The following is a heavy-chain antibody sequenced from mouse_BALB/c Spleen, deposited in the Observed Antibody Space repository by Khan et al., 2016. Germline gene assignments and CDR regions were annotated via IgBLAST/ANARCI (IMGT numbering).Heavy chain of an antibody. Sequence: EVKLEESGPGLVKPSQSLSLTCTVTGYSITSDYAWNWIRQFPGNRLEWMGYISYSGSTSYNPSLKSRIPITRDTSKNQFFLQLNSVTSEDTATYYCARSDYGDKDAMDYWGQGTSVTVAS. CDR3: ARSDYGDKDAMDY. D-gene: IGHD1-1*01. V-gene: IGHV3-2*02. CDR2: ISYSGST. CDR1: GYSITSDYA. J-gene: IGHJ4*01.